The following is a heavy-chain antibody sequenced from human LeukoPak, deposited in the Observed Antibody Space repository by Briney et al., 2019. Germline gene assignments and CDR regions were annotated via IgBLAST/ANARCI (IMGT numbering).Heavy chain of an antibody. Sequence: ASVKVSCNASGGSFSSYAISWVRQAPGQGLEWMGGIIPLFGAPNYAQKFQGRVTITADKSTTTAYMELSSLRSEDTAVYFCARHDSYSSSFPYNWFDPWGQGTLVTVSS. D-gene: IGHD6-13*01. J-gene: IGHJ5*02. CDR2: IIPLFGAP. CDR1: GGSFSSYA. V-gene: IGHV1-69*06. CDR3: ARHDSYSSSFPYNWFDP.